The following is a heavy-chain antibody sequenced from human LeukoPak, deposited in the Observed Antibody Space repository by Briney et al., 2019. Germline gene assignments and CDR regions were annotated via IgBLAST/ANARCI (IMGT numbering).Heavy chain of an antibody. J-gene: IGHJ6*02. V-gene: IGHV4-59*01. Sequence: MASETLSLTCPGSGGSISSYYWSWIRQPPGEGLEWIGYICYSGSTNYNPSLKSRVTISVDTSKNQFSLKLSSVTAADTAVYYCARHNSSGWYLGSLHGMDVWGQGTTVTVSS. D-gene: IGHD6-19*01. CDR1: GGSISSYY. CDR2: ICYSGST. CDR3: ARHNSSGWYLGSLHGMDV.